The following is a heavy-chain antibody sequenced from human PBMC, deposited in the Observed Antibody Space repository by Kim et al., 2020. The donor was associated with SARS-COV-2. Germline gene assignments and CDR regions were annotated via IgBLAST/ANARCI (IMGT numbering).Heavy chain of an antibody. J-gene: IGHJ5*02. Sequence: SVKVSCKASGGTFSSYAISWVRQAPGQGLEWMGRIIPILGIANYAQKFQGRVTITADKSTSTAYMELSSLRSEDTAVYYCARARGVVVKNWFDPWGQGTLVTVSS. CDR2: IIPILGIA. D-gene: IGHD2-15*01. CDR3: ARARGVVVKNWFDP. CDR1: GGTFSSYA. V-gene: IGHV1-69*04.